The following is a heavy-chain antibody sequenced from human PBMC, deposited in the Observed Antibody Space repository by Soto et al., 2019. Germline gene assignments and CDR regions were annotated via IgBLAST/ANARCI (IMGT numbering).Heavy chain of an antibody. D-gene: IGHD6-19*01. CDR1: GGSISSYY. Sequence: SETLSLTCTVSGGSISSYYWSWIRQPPGKGLEWIGYIYYSGSTNYNPSLKSRVTISVDTSKNQFPLKLSSVTAADTAVYYCARAKLAVAGSGEYYFDYWGQGTLVTVSS. V-gene: IGHV4-59*01. CDR2: IYYSGST. CDR3: ARAKLAVAGSGEYYFDY. J-gene: IGHJ4*02.